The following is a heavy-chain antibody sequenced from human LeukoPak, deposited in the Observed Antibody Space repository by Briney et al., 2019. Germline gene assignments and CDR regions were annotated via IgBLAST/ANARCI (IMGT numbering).Heavy chain of an antibody. J-gene: IGHJ4*02. CDR3: ARAPFSSYDFWSD. V-gene: IGHV3-53*01. Sequence: GGSLRLSCAATGLSVSSNFMSWVRQAPGKGLEWVSVIYGGGSTYYADSVKGRFTISRDTPKNTLYLQMNSLRVEDTAVYYCARAPFSSYDFWSDWGQGTLVTVSS. D-gene: IGHD3-3*01. CDR1: GLSVSSNF. CDR2: IYGGGST.